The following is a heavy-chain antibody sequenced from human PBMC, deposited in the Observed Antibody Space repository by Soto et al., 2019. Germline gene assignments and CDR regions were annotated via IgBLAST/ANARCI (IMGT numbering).Heavy chain of an antibody. CDR2: INGGNDKT. Sequence: ASVKVACKASGYNFTMYAIYWVRQAPRQRLEWLGWINGGNDKTGYSQRFQGRLTITKKTSATTAFMELSSLRSEDTAVYYCARVGYFDRDPFPRPYDSWGQRSRVPVSS. J-gene: IGHJ5*01. CDR3: ARVGYFDRDPFPRPYDS. D-gene: IGHD5-18*01. V-gene: IGHV1-3*01. CDR1: GYNFTMYA.